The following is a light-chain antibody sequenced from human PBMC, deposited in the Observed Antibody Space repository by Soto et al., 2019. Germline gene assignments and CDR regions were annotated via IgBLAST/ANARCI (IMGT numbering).Light chain of an antibody. CDR2: DVS. CDR3: SSYTSSSTLVV. CDR1: SSDDGGYNY. J-gene: IGLJ2*01. Sequence: QSALTQPASVSGSPGQSITISCTGTSSDDGGYNYVSWYQQHPGKAHKLMIYDVSNRPSGVSNRFSGSKSGNTASLTISGLQAEDEAEYYCSSYTSSSTLVVFGGGTKLTVL. V-gene: IGLV2-14*03.